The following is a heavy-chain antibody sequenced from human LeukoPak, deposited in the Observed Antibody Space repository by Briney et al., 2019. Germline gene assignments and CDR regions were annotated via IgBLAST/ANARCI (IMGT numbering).Heavy chain of an antibody. Sequence: GASLRLSCAASGFTFSSYEMNWVRQAPGKGLEWVSYISSSGSTIYYADSVKGRFTISRDNAKNSLYLQMNSLRAEDTAVYYCARVYSSSSLDYWGQGTLVTVSS. CDR2: ISSSGSTI. CDR1: GFTFSSYE. D-gene: IGHD6-6*01. V-gene: IGHV3-48*03. CDR3: ARVYSSSSLDY. J-gene: IGHJ4*02.